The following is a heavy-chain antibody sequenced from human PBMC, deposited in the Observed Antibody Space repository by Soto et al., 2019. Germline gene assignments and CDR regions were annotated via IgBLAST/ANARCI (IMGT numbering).Heavy chain of an antibody. CDR3: ARVDCSSTSCPGRYYGMDV. Sequence: GASVKVSCKASGYTFTGYYMHWVRQAPGQGLDWMGWINPNSGGTNYAQKFQGWVTMTRDTSISTAYMELSRLRSDDTAVYYCARVDCSSTSCPGRYYGMDVWGQGTTVTVSS. CDR1: GYTFTGYY. V-gene: IGHV1-2*04. CDR2: INPNSGGT. J-gene: IGHJ6*02. D-gene: IGHD2-2*01.